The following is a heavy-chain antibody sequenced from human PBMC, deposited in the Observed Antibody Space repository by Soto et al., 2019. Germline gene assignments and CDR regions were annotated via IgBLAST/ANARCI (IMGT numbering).Heavy chain of an antibody. D-gene: IGHD3-3*02. CDR2: ISTSSGAI. CDR3: ARDRLSMVADITYFFDY. CDR1: GFTFSSYE. Sequence: PGGSLRLSCEGSGFTFSSYEMNWVRQAPGKGPEWISYISTSSGAIFYADSVKGRFTISRDNSKNSLYLQMNSLRAEDTAVYYCARDRLSMVADITYFFDYWGQGTPVTVSS. V-gene: IGHV3-48*03. J-gene: IGHJ4*02.